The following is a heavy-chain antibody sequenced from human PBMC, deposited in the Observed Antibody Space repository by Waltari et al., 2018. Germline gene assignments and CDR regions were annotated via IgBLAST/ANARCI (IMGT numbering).Heavy chain of an antibody. Sequence: QVQLVESGGGVVQPGGSLRLSCAASGFTFSSYGMHWVRQAPGKGLEWGAFIRYDGSNKHYADSVKGRFNISRDNSKNTLYLQMNSLRAEETAAYYCAKALVSALYYMDVWGKGTTVTISS. D-gene: IGHD6-6*01. J-gene: IGHJ6*03. CDR1: GFTFSSYG. CDR2: IRYDGSNK. CDR3: AKALVSALYYMDV. V-gene: IGHV3-30*02.